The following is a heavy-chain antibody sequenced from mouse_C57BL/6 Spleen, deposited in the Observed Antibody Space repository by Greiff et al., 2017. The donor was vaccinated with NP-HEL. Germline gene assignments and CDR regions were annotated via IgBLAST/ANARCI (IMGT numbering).Heavy chain of an antibody. CDR3: ARDGGIFYAMDY. CDR2: ISDGGSYT. Sequence: EVQLQQSGGCLVKPGGSLKLTCAASGFTFSSYAMSWVRQTPEKRLEWVATISDGGSYTYYPDNVKGRFTISRDNAKNNLYLQMSHLKSEDTAMYYCARDGGIFYAMDYWCQGTSVTVSS. J-gene: IGHJ4*01. V-gene: IGHV5-4*01. CDR1: GFTFSSYA.